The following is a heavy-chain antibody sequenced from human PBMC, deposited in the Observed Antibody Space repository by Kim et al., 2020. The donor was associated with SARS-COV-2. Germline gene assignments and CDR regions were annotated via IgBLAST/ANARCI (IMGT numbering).Heavy chain of an antibody. CDR2: ISSSSSYI. Sequence: GGSLRLSCAASGFTFSSYSMNWVRQAPGKGLEWVSSISSSSSYIYYADSVKGRFTISRYNAKNSLYLQMNSLRAEDTAVYYCARDFPYYYDSSGSMDVWGQGTTVTVSS. D-gene: IGHD3-22*01. V-gene: IGHV3-21*01. CDR3: ARDFPYYYDSSGSMDV. J-gene: IGHJ6*02. CDR1: GFTFSSYS.